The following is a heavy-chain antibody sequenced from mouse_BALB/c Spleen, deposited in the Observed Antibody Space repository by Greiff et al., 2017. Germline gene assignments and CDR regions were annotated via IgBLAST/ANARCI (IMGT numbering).Heavy chain of an antibody. Sequence: EVKLVESGGGLVQPGGSLRLSCATSGFTFTDYYMSWVRQPPGKALEWLGFIRNKANGYTTEYSASVKGRFTISRDNSQSILYLQMNNLRAEDSATYYCARDYYGSSYWGQGTLVTVSA. J-gene: IGHJ3*01. D-gene: IGHD1-1*01. CDR3: ARDYYGSSY. CDR1: GFTFTDYY. V-gene: IGHV7-3*02. CDR2: IRNKANGYTT.